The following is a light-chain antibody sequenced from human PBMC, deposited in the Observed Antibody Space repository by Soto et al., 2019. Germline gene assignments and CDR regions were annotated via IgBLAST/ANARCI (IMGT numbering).Light chain of an antibody. V-gene: IGKV1-9*01. CDR2: AAS. J-gene: IGKJ4*01. Sequence: DIQLTQSPSFLSASVGDRVTITCRASQGISNYLAWYQQKPGRAPRLLIYAASTLQSGVPSRFSGSGSGTEFTLTISSLQPEDFATYYCQQLNSYLALTFGGGTKVEIK. CDR1: QGISNY. CDR3: QQLNSYLALT.